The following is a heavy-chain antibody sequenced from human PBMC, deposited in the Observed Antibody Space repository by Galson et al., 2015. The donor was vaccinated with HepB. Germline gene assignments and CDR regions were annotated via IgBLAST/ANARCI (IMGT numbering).Heavy chain of an antibody. CDR1: GFSFSDFY. V-gene: IGHV3-11*04. Sequence: LRLSCAASGFSFSDFYMSWIRQTPGKGLEWISYIGSGGGTIYYANSVKGRFTISRDNAKNSLYLQMDSLRDEDTAVYFCARRAGDYYGMDVWGQGTTVTVSS. D-gene: IGHD3-16*01. CDR3: ARRAGDYYGMDV. J-gene: IGHJ6*02. CDR2: IGSGGGTI.